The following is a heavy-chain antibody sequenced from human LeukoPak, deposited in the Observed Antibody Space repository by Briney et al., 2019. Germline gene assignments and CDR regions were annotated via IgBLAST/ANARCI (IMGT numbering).Heavy chain of an antibody. D-gene: IGHD2-2*01. CDR2: ISSNGGST. Sequence: PGGSLRLSCSASGFTFSSYAMHWVRQAPGKGLEYVSAISSNGGSTYYADSVKGRFTISRDNSKNTLYRQMSSLRAEDTAVYYCVKGYCSSISCYGDYWGQGTLVTFSS. CDR1: GFTFSSYA. CDR3: VKGYCSSISCYGDY. J-gene: IGHJ4*02. V-gene: IGHV3-64D*09.